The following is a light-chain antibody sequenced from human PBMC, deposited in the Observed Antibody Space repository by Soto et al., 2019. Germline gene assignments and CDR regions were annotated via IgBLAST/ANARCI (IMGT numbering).Light chain of an antibody. CDR1: SSDVGGYNY. Sequence: QSALTQPRSVSGSPGQAVTISCTGTSSDVGGYNYVSWYQQHPGKAPKLMIYDVSKRPSGVPDRFSGSKSGNTASLTISGLQAEDEADYYCCSYAGSPYVFGSGTKLPVL. J-gene: IGLJ1*01. CDR2: DVS. V-gene: IGLV2-11*01. CDR3: CSYAGSPYV.